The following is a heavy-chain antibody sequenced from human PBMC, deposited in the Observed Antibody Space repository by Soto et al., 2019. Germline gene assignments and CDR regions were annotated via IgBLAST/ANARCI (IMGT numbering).Heavy chain of an antibody. CDR1: GFTFSSYG. J-gene: IGHJ6*02. CDR2: IWYDGSNK. Sequence: VPTGGSLRLSCAASGFTFSSYGMHWVRQAPGKGLEWVAVIWYDGSNKYYADSVKGRFTISRDNSKNTLYLQMNSLRAEDTAVYYCARDVNTEYYYGMDVWGQGTTVTVSS. V-gene: IGHV3-33*01. CDR3: ARDVNTEYYYGMDV.